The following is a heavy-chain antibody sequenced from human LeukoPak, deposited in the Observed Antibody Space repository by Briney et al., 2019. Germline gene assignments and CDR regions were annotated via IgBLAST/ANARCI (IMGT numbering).Heavy chain of an antibody. D-gene: IGHD5-24*01. V-gene: IGHV3-23*01. CDR3: AKDVRDGHNWNYYYYYGMDV. J-gene: IGHJ6*02. CDR1: GFTLRSYA. CDR2: ISGSGGKT. Sequence: GGSLRLSCAASGFTLRSYAMSWVRQAPGKGLEWVSVISGSGGKTYYADSVKGRFTISRDNSKNTLYLQMNSLRAEDTAVYYCAKDVRDGHNWNYYYYYGMDVWGQGTTVTVSS.